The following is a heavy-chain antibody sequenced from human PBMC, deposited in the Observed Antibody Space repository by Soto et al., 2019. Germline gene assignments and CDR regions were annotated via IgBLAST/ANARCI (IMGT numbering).Heavy chain of an antibody. V-gene: IGHV1-69*13. CDR3: ARDTVGATAEFDY. J-gene: IGHJ4*02. Sequence: ASVKVSCKASGGTFSSYAISWVRQAPGQGLEWMGGIIPIFGTANYAQKFQGRVTITADGSTGTAYMELSSLRSEDTAVYYCARDTVGATAEFDYWGQGTLVTVSS. CDR1: GGTFSSYA. CDR2: IIPIFGTA. D-gene: IGHD1-26*01.